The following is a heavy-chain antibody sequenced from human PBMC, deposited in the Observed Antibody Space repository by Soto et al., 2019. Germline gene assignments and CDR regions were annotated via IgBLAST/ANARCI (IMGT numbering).Heavy chain of an antibody. J-gene: IGHJ6*02. CDR1: GGTFNNYA. D-gene: IGHD3-10*01. CDR3: AVAMVREILIFESSGMHV. CDR2: LIPNFDTP. Sequence: QVQLVQSGAEVKKPGSSVKVSCKTSGGTFNNYAISWVRQAPGQGLEWMGGLIPNFDTPNYAQKFKDRLTIIADESTITVSMELRSLRSDDTAVYYCAVAMVREILIFESSGMHVWGQGTTVTVSS. V-gene: IGHV1-69*01.